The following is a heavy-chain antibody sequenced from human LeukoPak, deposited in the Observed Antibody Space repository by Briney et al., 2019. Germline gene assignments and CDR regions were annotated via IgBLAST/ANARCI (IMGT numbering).Heavy chain of an antibody. CDR1: GGSFSGYY. D-gene: IGHD4-17*01. CDR2: INHSGST. V-gene: IGHV4-34*01. J-gene: IGHJ4*02. CDR3: ARGTTVTNLDY. Sequence: SSETLSLTCAVYGGSFSGYYWSWIRQPPGKGLEWIGEINHSGSTNYNPSLKSRVTISVDTSKNQFSLKLSSVTAADTAVYYCARGTTVTNLDYWGQGTLVTVSS.